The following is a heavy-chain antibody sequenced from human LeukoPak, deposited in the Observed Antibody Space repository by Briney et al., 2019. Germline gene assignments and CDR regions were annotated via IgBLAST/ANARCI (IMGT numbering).Heavy chain of an antibody. CDR3: ARWGSSWYGSRGRYYFDY. V-gene: IGHV4-34*01. D-gene: IGHD6-13*01. J-gene: IGHJ4*02. CDR1: GGSFSGYY. Sequence: TSETLSLTCAVYGGSFSGYYWSWICQPPGKGLEWIGEINHSGSTNYNPSLKSRVTISVDTSKNQFSLKLSSVTAADTAVYYCARWGSSWYGSRGRYYFDYWGQGTLVTVSS. CDR2: INHSGST.